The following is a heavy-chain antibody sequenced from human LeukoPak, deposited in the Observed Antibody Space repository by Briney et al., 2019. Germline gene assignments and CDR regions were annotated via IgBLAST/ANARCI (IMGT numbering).Heavy chain of an antibody. CDR1: GFTFITYG. Sequence: HPGGSLRLSCAASGFTFITYGMHWVRQAPGKGLEWVALIWYDGSYKYYADSVKGRFTISRDNSKNTLYLQMNSLRAEDTAVYYCARDPTDIVVVVAATYFDYWGQGTLVTVSS. D-gene: IGHD2-15*01. CDR3: ARDPTDIVVVVAATYFDY. J-gene: IGHJ4*02. V-gene: IGHV3-30*02. CDR2: IWYDGSYK.